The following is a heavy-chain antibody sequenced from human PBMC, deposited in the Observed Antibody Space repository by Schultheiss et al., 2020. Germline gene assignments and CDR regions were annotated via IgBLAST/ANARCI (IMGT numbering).Heavy chain of an antibody. CDR1: GFTVSSNY. D-gene: IGHD2-8*02. CDR2: IYSGGST. J-gene: IGHJ4*02. V-gene: IGHV3-53*01. Sequence: GGSLRLSCAASGFTVSSNYMSWVRQAPGKGLEWVSVIYSGGSTYYADSVKGRFTISRDNAKNSLYLQMNSLRAEDTAVYYCARGGGGVALDYWGQGTLVTVSS. CDR3: ARGGGGVALDY.